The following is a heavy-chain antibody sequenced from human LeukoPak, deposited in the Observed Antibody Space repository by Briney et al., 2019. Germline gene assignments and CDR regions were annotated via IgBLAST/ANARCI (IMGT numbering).Heavy chain of an antibody. CDR3: ARDLDGDYVNYYYGMDV. Sequence: GGSLRLSCSASGFTFSTYWMSWVRQAPGKGLEWVANMRRDGNEIYYLDSVRGRFTISRDNAKNSLYLQMNSLRAEDTAVYYCARDLDGDYVNYYYGMDVWGQGTTVTVSS. J-gene: IGHJ6*02. V-gene: IGHV3-7*01. CDR1: GFTFSTYW. CDR2: MRRDGNEI. D-gene: IGHD4-17*01.